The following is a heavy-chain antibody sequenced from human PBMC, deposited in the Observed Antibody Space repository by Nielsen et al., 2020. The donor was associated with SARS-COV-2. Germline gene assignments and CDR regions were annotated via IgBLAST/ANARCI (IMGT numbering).Heavy chain of an antibody. CDR2: ISGSGGST. V-gene: IGHV3-23*01. CDR3: AKTDGYNSLVAATIFDY. J-gene: IGHJ4*02. D-gene: IGHD5-24*01. CDR1: GFTFSSYA. Sequence: GGSLRLSCAASGFTFSSYAMSWVRQAPGKGLEWVSAISGSGGSTHYADSVKGRFTISRDNSKNTLYLQMNSLRAEDTAVYYCAKTDGYNSLVAATIFDYWGQGTLVTVSS.